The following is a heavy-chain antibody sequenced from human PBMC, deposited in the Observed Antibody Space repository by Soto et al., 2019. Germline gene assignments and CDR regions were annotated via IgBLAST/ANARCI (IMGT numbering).Heavy chain of an antibody. CDR1: GDTFSRYG. V-gene: IGHV1-69*01. J-gene: IGHJ4*02. CDR2: IIPIFGTT. CDR3: AREEIAAFSRIYFDY. D-gene: IGHD6-13*01. Sequence: QVQLVQSAAEVKKPGSSVKVSCKASGDTFSRYGISWVRQAPGQGLEWMGGIIPIFGTTNYAQKFQGRVTITADESTSTAYMELSSLRSEDTAVYYCAREEIAAFSRIYFDYWGQGTLVPVSS.